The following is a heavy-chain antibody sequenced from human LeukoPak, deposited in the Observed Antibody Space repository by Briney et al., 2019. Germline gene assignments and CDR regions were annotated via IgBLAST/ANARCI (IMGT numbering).Heavy chain of an antibody. CDR3: AKYSGDYFGDY. CDR2: INSEGSTT. J-gene: IGHJ4*02. D-gene: IGHD1-26*01. V-gene: IGHV3-74*01. CDR1: GFSFSVYW. Sequence: GGSLRLSCAVSGFSFSVYWMHWVRQTPEKGLVWVSRINSEGSTTVYADSVKGRYTISRDNVKNTLYLQMNSLRVEDTAIYYCAKYSGDYFGDYWGQGNLVTVSS.